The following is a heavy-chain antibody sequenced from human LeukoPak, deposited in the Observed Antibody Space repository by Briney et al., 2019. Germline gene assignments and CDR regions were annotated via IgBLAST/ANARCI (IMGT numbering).Heavy chain of an antibody. Sequence: GGSLRLSCAASGFTFSSYAMSWVRQAPGKGLEWVAVISHDGTVQHYADSVKGRFTISRDNSDNTLYLQMNSLRDEDTAMYYCAKEGTAVASSYFDYWGQGTLITVSS. J-gene: IGHJ4*02. CDR3: AKEGTAVASSYFDY. V-gene: IGHV3-30*18. CDR1: GFTFSSYA. CDR2: ISHDGTVQ. D-gene: IGHD5-18*01.